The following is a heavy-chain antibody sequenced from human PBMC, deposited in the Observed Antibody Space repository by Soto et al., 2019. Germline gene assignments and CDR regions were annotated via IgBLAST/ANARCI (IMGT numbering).Heavy chain of an antibody. Sequence: QITLKESGPTLVKPTQTLTLTCTFSGFSLSTSGVGVSWIRQPPGKGLEWLALFYWDNDKRFRPSLKSRLTIATDSARXHVALTMPNMDPVDTAPYYCAHSADYSGRYYHFDYWGQGTLVTVSS. J-gene: IGHJ4*02. CDR1: GFSLSTSGVG. V-gene: IGHV2-5*02. D-gene: IGHD1-26*01. CDR3: AHSADYSGRYYHFDY. CDR2: FYWDNDK.